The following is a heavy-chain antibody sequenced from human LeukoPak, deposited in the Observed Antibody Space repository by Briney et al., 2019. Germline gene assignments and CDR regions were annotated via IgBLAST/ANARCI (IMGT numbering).Heavy chain of an antibody. D-gene: IGHD6-19*01. CDR1: GFTFSSYW. CDR3: ARPYSSGWDPIDY. V-gene: IGHV3-7*01. CDR2: IKQDGSEK. J-gene: IGHJ4*02. Sequence: GGSLRLSCAASGFTFSSYWMSWVRQAPGKGLEWVASIKQDGSEKRYVDSVKGRFTISRDNAKNSLYLQMNSLRAEDTAVYYCARPYSSGWDPIDYWGQGTLVTVSA.